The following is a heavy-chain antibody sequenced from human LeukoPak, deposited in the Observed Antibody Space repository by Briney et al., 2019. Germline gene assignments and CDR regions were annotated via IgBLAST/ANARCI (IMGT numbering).Heavy chain of an antibody. V-gene: IGHV1-18*04. CDR2: ISAYNGNT. Sequence: ASVRVSCKASGYTFTGYYMHWVRQAPGQGLEWMGWISAYNGNTNYAQKLQGRVTMTTDTSTSTAYMELRSLRSDDTAVYYCARDRGYLDYWGQGTLVTVSS. J-gene: IGHJ4*02. CDR1: GYTFTGYY. CDR3: ARDRGYLDY. D-gene: IGHD5-12*01.